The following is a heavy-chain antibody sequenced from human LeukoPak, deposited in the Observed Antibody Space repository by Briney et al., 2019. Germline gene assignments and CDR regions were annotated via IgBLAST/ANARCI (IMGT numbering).Heavy chain of an antibody. CDR3: ARAPGGCYSSSCLDY. J-gene: IGHJ4*02. D-gene: IGHD6-13*01. V-gene: IGHV4-59*01. CDR1: GGSISSYY. Sequence: PSETLSLTCTVSGGSISSYYWSWIRQPPGKGLEWIGHIYYSGSTNYNPTLKSRVTISVDTSKNQFSLKLSSVTAADTAVYYCARAPGGCYSSSCLDYWGQGTLGTVSS. CDR2: IYYSGST.